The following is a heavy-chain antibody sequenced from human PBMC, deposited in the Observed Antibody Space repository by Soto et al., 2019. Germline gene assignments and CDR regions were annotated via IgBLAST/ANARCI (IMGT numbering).Heavy chain of an antibody. J-gene: IGHJ5*02. CDR2: IHSGGVT. CDR3: ARDRHSVTVAGSWSAS. Sequence: QVQLQESGPGLVKPSETLSLTCSVSGVSITDDFWTWVRQPPGMRLEWIGYIHSGGVTNYNPSLKSRLTMSLDTSKNQVSLRLRGVTAADTAVYYCARDRHSVTVAGSWSASWGQGTLVTVSS. V-gene: IGHV4-59*12. CDR1: GVSITDDF. D-gene: IGHD6-19*01.